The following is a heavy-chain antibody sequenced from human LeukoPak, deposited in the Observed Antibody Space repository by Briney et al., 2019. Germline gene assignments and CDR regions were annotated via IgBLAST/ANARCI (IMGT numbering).Heavy chain of an antibody. V-gene: IGHV1-18*01. CDR3: ARDSDRPTYYYGSGSYYDGDY. J-gene: IGHJ4*02. CDR2: ISAYNGNT. CDR1: GYTFTSYG. D-gene: IGHD3-10*01. Sequence: ASVKVSCKASGYTFTSYGISWVRQAPGQGLEWIGWISAYNGNTNYAQKLQGRVTMTTDTSTSTAYMELRSLRSDDTAVYYCARDSDRPTYYYGSGSYYDGDYWGQGTLVTVSS.